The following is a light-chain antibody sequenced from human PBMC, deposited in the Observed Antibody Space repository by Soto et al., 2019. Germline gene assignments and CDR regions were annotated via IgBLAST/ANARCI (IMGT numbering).Light chain of an antibody. V-gene: IGKV1-39*01. CDR2: SAS. Sequence: DIQMTQSPSSVSASIGDTVTITCRASQDINIYLNWYQQKPGEVPRLLIYSASTLHSGVPSRFTGSGSETDFTPTIRSLQPEDFATYYCQHGYVAPYTFGQGTK. CDR3: QHGYVAPYT. CDR1: QDINIY. J-gene: IGKJ2*01.